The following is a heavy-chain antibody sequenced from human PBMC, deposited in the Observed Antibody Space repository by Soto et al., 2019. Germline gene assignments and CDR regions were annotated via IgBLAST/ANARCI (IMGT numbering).Heavy chain of an antibody. CDR3: ASLWFGEPYYYYYYGMDV. CDR1: GGTFSSYA. Sequence: SVKVSCKASGGTFSSYAISWVRQAPGQGLEWMGGIIPIFGTANYAQKFQGRVTITADESTSTAYMELSSLRSEDTAVYYCASLWFGEPYYYYYYGMDVWGQGTTVTV. J-gene: IGHJ6*02. D-gene: IGHD3-10*01. CDR2: IIPIFGTA. V-gene: IGHV1-69*13.